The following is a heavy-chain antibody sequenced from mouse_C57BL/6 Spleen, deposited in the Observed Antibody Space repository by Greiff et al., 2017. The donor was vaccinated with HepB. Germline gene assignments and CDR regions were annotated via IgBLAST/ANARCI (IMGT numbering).Heavy chain of an antibody. CDR2: IHPNSGST. J-gene: IGHJ1*03. Sequence: PGQGLEWIGMIHPNSGSTNYNEKFKSKAKLTVDKSSSTAYMQLSSLTSEDSAVYYCARSGRGWYFDVWGTGTTVTVSS. CDR3: ARSGRGWYFDV. V-gene: IGHV1-64*01. D-gene: IGHD3-1*01.